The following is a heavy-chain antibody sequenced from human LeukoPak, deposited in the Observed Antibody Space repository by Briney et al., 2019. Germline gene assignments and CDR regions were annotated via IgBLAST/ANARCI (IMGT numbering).Heavy chain of an antibody. D-gene: IGHD3-10*01. Sequence: SETLSLTCTVSGYSISSGYYWGWIRQPPGKGLEWIGSIYHSGSTYYNPSLKSRVTISVDTSKNQFSLKLSSVTAADTAVYYCARDRAPYGSGSYGGFDYWGQGTPVTVSS. V-gene: IGHV4-38-2*02. CDR3: ARDRAPYGSGSYGGFDY. J-gene: IGHJ4*02. CDR1: GYSISSGYY. CDR2: IYHSGST.